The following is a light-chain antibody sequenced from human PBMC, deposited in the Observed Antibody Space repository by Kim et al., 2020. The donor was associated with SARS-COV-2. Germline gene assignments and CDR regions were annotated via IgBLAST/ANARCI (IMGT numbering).Light chain of an antibody. CDR2: KAS. CDR3: QQYNSYPWT. V-gene: IGKV1-5*03. CDR1: QSISSW. J-gene: IGKJ1*01. Sequence: AAVGDRVTMTSRASQSISSWLAWYQQKPGKAPKHLIYKASSLESGVPSSFSGSGSGTEFTLTISSLQPDDFATYYCQQYNSYPWTFGQGTKVDIK.